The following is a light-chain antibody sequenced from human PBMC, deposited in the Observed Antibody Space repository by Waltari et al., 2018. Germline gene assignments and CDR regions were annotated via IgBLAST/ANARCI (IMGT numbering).Light chain of an antibody. J-gene: IGKJ4*01. Sequence: EIVLTQSPGTLSLSPGERATLPCRASQSVTSISLTWYQKKVGQAPRLLIYGTSSRATVIPDRFSGSGSGTEFTLTISRLEPEDFAVYYCQQYDGEVVTFGGGTKVEI. CDR3: QQYDGEVVT. V-gene: IGKV3-20*01. CDR1: QSVTSIS. CDR2: GTS.